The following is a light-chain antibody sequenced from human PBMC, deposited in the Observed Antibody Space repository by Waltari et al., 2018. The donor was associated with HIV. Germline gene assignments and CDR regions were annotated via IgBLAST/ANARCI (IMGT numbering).Light chain of an antibody. CDR3: AVWDDGLNGPE. J-gene: IGLJ3*02. V-gene: IGLV1-44*01. Sequence: QSVLTQPPSASGTPGQRATISCSGSNSNIGNNAISWYQLLPGPAPKLLIYSDDQRPSGVPDRFSGSKSGTSASLAISGLQSEDEADYYCAVWDDGLNGPEFGGGTKLTVL. CDR1: NSNIGNNA. CDR2: SDD.